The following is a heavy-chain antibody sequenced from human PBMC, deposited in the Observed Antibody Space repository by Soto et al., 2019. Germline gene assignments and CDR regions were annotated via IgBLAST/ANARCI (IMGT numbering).Heavy chain of an antibody. CDR2: ISSSGATM. J-gene: IGHJ4*02. D-gene: IGHD6-13*01. CDR3: GGGGGDSTRGYPH. CDR1: GFIFSDYY. V-gene: IGHV3-11*01. Sequence: QVQLVESGGGLVKPGGSLRLSCEASGFIFSDYYMNWLRQAPGKGLEWVSYISSSGATMFYADSVKGRFTISRDNAKKSLFRRMGTLGAGGTACFFGGGGGGDSTRGYPHWGQGNLVTVSS.